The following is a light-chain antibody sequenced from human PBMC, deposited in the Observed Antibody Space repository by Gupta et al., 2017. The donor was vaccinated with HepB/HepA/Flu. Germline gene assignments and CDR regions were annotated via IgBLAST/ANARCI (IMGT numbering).Light chain of an antibody. CDR3: SSYTSSSTYV. CDR2: DVS. J-gene: IGLJ1*01. V-gene: IGLV2-14*01. CDR1: SSDVGGYNY. Sequence: QSARSQPAAVSAYPGQSITISCTGTSSDVGGYNYVSWYQQHPGKAPKLMIYDVSNRPSGVSNRFSGSNSGNTASLTISGLQAEDEADYYCSSYTSSSTYVFGTGTKVTVL.